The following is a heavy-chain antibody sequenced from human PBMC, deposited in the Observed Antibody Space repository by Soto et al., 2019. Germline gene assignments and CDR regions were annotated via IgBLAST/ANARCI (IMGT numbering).Heavy chain of an antibody. Sequence: PGGSLRLSCAASGFTFDDYAMHWVRQAPGKGLEWVSGISWNSGSIGYADSVKGRFTISRDNAKNSLYLQMNSLRAEDTALYYCAEGIKLELFDGMDVWGQGTTVTVSS. J-gene: IGHJ6*02. CDR3: AEGIKLELFDGMDV. CDR1: GFTFDDYA. V-gene: IGHV3-9*01. D-gene: IGHD1-7*01. CDR2: ISWNSGSI.